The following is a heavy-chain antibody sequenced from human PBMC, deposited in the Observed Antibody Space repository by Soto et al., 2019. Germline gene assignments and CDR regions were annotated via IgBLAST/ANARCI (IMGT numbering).Heavy chain of an antibody. CDR3: ARSQGSSTSLEIYYYYYSGMDV. Sequence: QVQLVQSGAEVQKPGSSVKVSCKASVGTFSSYAISWVRQAPGQGLEWMGGIIPISETTNYAQKFQGRVTITADESKSTAYMELSSLRSEDTAVYYCARSQGSSTSLEIYYYYYSGMDVWGQGTTVTVSS. J-gene: IGHJ6*02. D-gene: IGHD2-2*01. V-gene: IGHV1-69*01. CDR2: IIPISETT. CDR1: VGTFSSYA.